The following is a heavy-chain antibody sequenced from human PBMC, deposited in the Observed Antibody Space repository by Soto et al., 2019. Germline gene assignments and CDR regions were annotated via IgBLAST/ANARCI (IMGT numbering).Heavy chain of an antibody. J-gene: IGHJ5*02. CDR2: IYYSGST. CDR1: GGSISSGGYY. D-gene: IGHD3-10*01. Sequence: SETLSLTCTVSGGSISSGGYYWSWIRQHPGKGLEWIGYIYYSGSTYNNPSLKSRVTISVDTSKNQFSLKLSSVTAADTAVYYCARGIAMVRGVIPGPLNWFDPWGQGTLVTVSS. CDR3: ARGIAMVRGVIPGPLNWFDP. V-gene: IGHV4-31*03.